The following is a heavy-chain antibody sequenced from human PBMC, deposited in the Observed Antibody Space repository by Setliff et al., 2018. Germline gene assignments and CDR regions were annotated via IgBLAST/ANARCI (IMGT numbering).Heavy chain of an antibody. D-gene: IGHD3-10*01. CDR3: ARHVNGSGKYYNWFDP. CDR1: GGSISSSSYY. J-gene: IGHJ5*02. V-gene: IGHV4-39*01. CDR2: IYHSGST. Sequence: KPSETLSLTCTVSGGSISSSSYYWGWIRQPPGKGLEWIGSIYHSGSTYYNPSLKSRVTISVDTSKNQFSLKLSSVTAADTAVYYCARHVNGSGKYYNWFDPWGQGTLVTVSS.